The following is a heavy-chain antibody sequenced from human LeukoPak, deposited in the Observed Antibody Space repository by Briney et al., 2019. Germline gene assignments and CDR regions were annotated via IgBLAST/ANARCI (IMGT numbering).Heavy chain of an antibody. CDR2: IIPIFGTA. J-gene: IGHJ6*03. Sequence: SVKVSCKASGGTFSSYAISWVRQAPGQGLEWMGGIIPIFGTANYAQKFQGXVTITADESTSTAYMELSSLRSEDTAVYYCAXSAGXAARRGYYYYYMDVWGKGATVTVSS. CDR3: AXSAGXAARRGYYYYYMDV. CDR1: GGTFSSYA. D-gene: IGHD6-6*01. V-gene: IGHV1-69*13.